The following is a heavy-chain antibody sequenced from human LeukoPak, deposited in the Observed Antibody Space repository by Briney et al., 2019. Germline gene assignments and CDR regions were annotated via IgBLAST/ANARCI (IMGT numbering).Heavy chain of an antibody. Sequence: KSSETLSLTCTVSGGSISNSPYYWGWIRQPPGKGLEWIGNIYYSGSTYYNPSLKTRVTISVDTSKNQFSLKLTSVTAADTAVYYCARHASVDGNWPRPLDYWGQGSLVTVSS. D-gene: IGHD6-19*01. V-gene: IGHV4-39*01. J-gene: IGHJ4*02. CDR2: IYYSGST. CDR1: GGSISNSPYY. CDR3: ARHASVDGNWPRPLDY.